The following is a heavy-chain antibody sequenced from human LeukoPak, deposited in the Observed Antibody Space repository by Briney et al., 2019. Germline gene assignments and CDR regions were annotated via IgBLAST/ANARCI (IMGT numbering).Heavy chain of an antibody. CDR2: INHSGST. D-gene: IGHD2-2*02. V-gene: IGHV4-34*01. J-gene: IGHJ6*02. CDR1: GGSFSGYY. Sequence: SETLSLTCAVYGGSFSGYYWSWIRQPPGKGLEWIGEINHSGSTNYNPSLKSRVTISVDTSKNQFSLKLSSVTAADTAVYYCARGPPNIVVVPAAIRGYGMDVWGQGTTVTVSS. CDR3: ARGPPNIVVVPAAIRGYGMDV.